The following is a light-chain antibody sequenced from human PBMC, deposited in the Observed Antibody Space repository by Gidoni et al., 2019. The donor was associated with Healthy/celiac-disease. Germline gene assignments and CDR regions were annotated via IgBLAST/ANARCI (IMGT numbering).Light chain of an antibody. J-gene: IGKJ4*01. CDR2: DAS. Sequence: DIQMPLSPSSLSASVGDRVTITCQASQDISNYLKWYQQKPGKAPKLLIYDASNLETGVPSRFSGSGSGTDFTFTISSLQPEDIATYYCQQYDNLPTTFGGGTKVEIK. CDR1: QDISNY. CDR3: QQYDNLPTT. V-gene: IGKV1-33*01.